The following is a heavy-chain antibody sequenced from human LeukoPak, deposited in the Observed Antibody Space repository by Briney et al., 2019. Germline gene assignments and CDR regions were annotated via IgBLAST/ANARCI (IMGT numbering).Heavy chain of an antibody. V-gene: IGHV3-30*18. D-gene: IGHD3-10*01. CDR3: AKEAHVLLWFGEFDY. J-gene: IGHJ4*02. CDR2: ISYDGSNK. CDR1: GFTFSSYV. Sequence: HPGRSLRLSGAASGFTFSSYVMHWVRQAPGKGLEWVAVISYDGSNKYYADSVKGRFTISRDNSKNTLYLQMNSLRAEDTAVYYCAKEAHVLLWFGEFDYWGQGTLVTVSS.